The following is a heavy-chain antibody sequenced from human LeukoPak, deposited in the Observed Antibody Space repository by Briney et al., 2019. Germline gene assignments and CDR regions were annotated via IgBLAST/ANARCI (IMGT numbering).Heavy chain of an antibody. V-gene: IGHV1-2*02. CDR2: INPNSGGT. J-gene: IGHJ4*02. D-gene: IGHD1-26*01. CDR3: ARDVYVGSPGDY. CDR1: GYTFTGYY. Sequence: ASVKVSCKASGYTFTGYYMHWVRQAPGQWLEWMGWINPNSGGTNYAQKFQGRVTITRDTSASTAYMELSSLRSEDTAVYYCARDVYVGSPGDYWGQGTLVAVSS.